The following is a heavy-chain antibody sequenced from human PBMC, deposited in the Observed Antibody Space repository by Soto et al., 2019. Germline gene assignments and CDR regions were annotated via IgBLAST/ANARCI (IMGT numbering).Heavy chain of an antibody. J-gene: IGHJ5*02. CDR2: INPNNGAT. CDR1: RYIFTAYF. CDR3: ESHDLGARFDP. D-gene: IGHD1-1*01. V-gene: IGHV1-2*02. Sequence: QVQLVQSGAEVKKPGASVKVSCKAPRYIFTAYFMHWVRQAPGQGLEWMGWINPNNGATHYGLSFQGRVTMTRDTSNSTAYMELSSLRSDDTAVYYCESHDLGARFDPWGEGTLVIVSS.